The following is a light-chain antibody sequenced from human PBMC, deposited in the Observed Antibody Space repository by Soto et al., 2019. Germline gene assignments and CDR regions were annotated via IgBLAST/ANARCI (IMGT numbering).Light chain of an antibody. Sequence: EIVLTQSPATLSLSPGEGATLSCRASQSVSIYLAWYQQKPGQAPRLLIYSASNRATGTPARFSGSGSGTDFTLTISSLEPEEFAVYYCQQRRSWPLTFGGGTRVEI. J-gene: IGKJ4*01. CDR2: SAS. V-gene: IGKV3-11*01. CDR3: QQRRSWPLT. CDR1: QSVSIY.